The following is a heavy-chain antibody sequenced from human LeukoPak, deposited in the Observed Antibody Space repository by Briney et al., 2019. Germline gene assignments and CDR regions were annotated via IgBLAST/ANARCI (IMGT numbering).Heavy chain of an antibody. J-gene: IGHJ5*02. CDR1: GGSFSGYY. D-gene: IGHD3-10*01. Sequence: PSETLSLTCAVHGGSFSGYYWSWIRQPPGKGLEWIGEINRSGSTNYNPSLKSRVTISVDTSKNQFSLKLTSVTAADTAVYYCASRRFGELFSSWGQGTLVTVSS. CDR2: INRSGST. V-gene: IGHV4-34*01. CDR3: ASRRFGELFSS.